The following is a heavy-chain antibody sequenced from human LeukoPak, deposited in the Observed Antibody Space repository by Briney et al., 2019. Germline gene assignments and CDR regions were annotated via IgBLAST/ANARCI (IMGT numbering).Heavy chain of an antibody. Sequence: ASVKVSCKASGGTFSSYAISWVRQAPGQGLEWMGRINPNSGGTNYAQKFQGRVTMTRDTSISTAYMELSRLRSDDTAVYYCARDLANPKYYFDYWGQGTLVTVSS. V-gene: IGHV1-2*06. J-gene: IGHJ4*02. D-gene: IGHD1-14*01. CDR3: ARDLANPKYYFDY. CDR1: GGTFSSYA. CDR2: INPNSGGT.